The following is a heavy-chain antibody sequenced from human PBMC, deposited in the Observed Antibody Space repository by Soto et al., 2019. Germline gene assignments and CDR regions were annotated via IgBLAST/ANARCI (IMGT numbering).Heavy chain of an antibody. CDR3: AGPVPDPTHYDYYDMDV. CDR2: ISNSGDTI. Sequence: EVQLLESGGGLVQPGGSLRLSCVASGFTFSYYTMSWVRQAPGKGLEWVSGISNSGDTIYYADSVKGRFTISRDNFKNTLYLQMNSLRADDTAVYYCAGPVPDPTHYDYYDMDVWGQGTTVTVSS. V-gene: IGHV3-23*01. D-gene: IGHD2-2*01. J-gene: IGHJ6*02. CDR1: GFTFSYYT.